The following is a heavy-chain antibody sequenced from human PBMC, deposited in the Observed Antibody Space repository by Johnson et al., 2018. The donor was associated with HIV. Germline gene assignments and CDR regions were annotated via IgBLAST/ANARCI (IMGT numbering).Heavy chain of an antibody. CDR3: ARYFGVVIYDAFDI. D-gene: IGHD3-3*01. Sequence: EVQLVESGGCVVRPGGSLRLSCAASGLTFDDYGMSWVRQAPGTGLEWVSGISWNGGSTGSADSVKGRFSISRANAKSSRYLQMNSLRAEDTAVYYCARYFGVVIYDAFDIWGQGTMVTVSS. CDR2: ISWNGGST. V-gene: IGHV3-20*04. CDR1: GLTFDDYG. J-gene: IGHJ3*02.